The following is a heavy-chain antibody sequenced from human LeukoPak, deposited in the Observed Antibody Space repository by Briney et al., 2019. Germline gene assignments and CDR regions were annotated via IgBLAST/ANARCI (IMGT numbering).Heavy chain of an antibody. Sequence: AGGSLRLSCAASGFSFDNYAMHWVRQAPGKGLEWLAVISYDGSTKYYAESVKGRFTISRDNSKNTLYLQMNSLTAVDTGIYYCATADRWLPARVDSWGQGTLVTVSS. CDR2: ISYDGSTK. CDR3: ATADRWLPARVDS. J-gene: IGHJ4*02. CDR1: GFSFDNYA. V-gene: IGHV3-30-3*01. D-gene: IGHD5-24*01.